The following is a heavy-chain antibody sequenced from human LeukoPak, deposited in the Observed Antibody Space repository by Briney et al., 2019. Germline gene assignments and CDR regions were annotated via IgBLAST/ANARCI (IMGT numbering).Heavy chain of an antibody. Sequence: SETLSLTCTVSGGSISSSSYYWGWIRQPPGKGLEWIGSIYYSGSTYYNPSLKSRVTISVDTSKNQFSLKQSSVTAADTAVYYCAREVRSPGIAVAGPDYWGQGTLVTVSS. D-gene: IGHD6-19*01. CDR3: AREVRSPGIAVAGPDY. V-gene: IGHV4-39*07. CDR2: IYYSGST. CDR1: GGSISSSSYY. J-gene: IGHJ4*02.